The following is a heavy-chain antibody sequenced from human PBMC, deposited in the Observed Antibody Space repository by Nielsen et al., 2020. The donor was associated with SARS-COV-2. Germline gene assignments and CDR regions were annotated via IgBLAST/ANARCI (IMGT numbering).Heavy chain of an antibody. CDR3: ARRGDYYDSSGY. J-gene: IGHJ4*02. CDR1: GYRFISYW. CDR2: IYPGDSDT. Sequence: GESLKISCKASGYRFISYWIGWVRQMPGKSLEWMGIIYPGDSDTRYNSSFQGQVTMSVDRSSSTAYLQWRSLKASDTAIYYCARRGDYYDSSGYWGQGTLVTVSS. V-gene: IGHV5-51*01. D-gene: IGHD3-22*01.